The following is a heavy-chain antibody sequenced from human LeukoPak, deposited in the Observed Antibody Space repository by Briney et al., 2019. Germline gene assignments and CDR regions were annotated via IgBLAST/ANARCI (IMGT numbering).Heavy chain of an antibody. CDR2: IYYSGST. J-gene: IGHJ6*03. Sequence: PSETLSLTCTVSGGSISSSSYYWGWIRQPPGKGLEWIGSIYYSGSTYYNPSLKSRVTISVDTSKNQFSLKLSSVTAADTAVYYCARSHGSGSYYHTLYYYYYYMDVWGKGTTVTISS. D-gene: IGHD3-10*01. CDR3: ARSHGSGSYYHTLYYYYYYMDV. V-gene: IGHV4-39*01. CDR1: GGSISSSSYY.